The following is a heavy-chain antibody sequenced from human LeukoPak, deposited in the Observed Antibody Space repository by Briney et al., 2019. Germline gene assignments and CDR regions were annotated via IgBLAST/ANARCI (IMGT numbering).Heavy chain of an antibody. D-gene: IGHD2-15*01. CDR2: IKSKTDGGTT. V-gene: IGHV3-15*01. CDR3: TTGAHMVVAADLDY. J-gene: IGHJ4*02. CDR1: GFTFSNAR. Sequence: GGSLTLSCAASGFTFSNARMSWVRQAPGKRREWVGRIKSKTDGGTTDYAAHVKGRFTISRDDSNNTMYLQMNSLTTEDTAVYYCTTGAHMVVAADLDYWGQGTLVTVSS.